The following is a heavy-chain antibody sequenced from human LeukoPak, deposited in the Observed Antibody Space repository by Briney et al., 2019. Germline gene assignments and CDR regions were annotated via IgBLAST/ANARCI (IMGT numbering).Heavy chain of an antibody. CDR1: GYTFISYG. CDR3: ASGQLAAAASDAFDI. J-gene: IGHJ3*02. D-gene: IGHD6-13*01. V-gene: IGHV1-8*01. CDR2: MNPNSGNT. Sequence: ASVKVSCKASGYTFISYGISWVRQAPGQGLEWMGWMNPNSGNTGYAQKFQGRVTMTRNTSISTAYMELSSLRSEDTAVYYCASGQLAAAASDAFDIWGQGTMVTVSS.